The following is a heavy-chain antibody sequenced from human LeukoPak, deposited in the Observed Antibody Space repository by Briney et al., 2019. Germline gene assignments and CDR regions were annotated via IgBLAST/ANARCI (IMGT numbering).Heavy chain of an antibody. Sequence: SETLSLTCTVSGGSISSSSYYWGWIRQPAGKGLEWIGRIYTSGSTNYNPSLKSRVTMSVDTSKNQFSLKLSSVTAADTAVYYCARNLDGSKLKGWFDPWGQGTLVTVSS. D-gene: IGHD5-12*01. J-gene: IGHJ5*02. CDR3: ARNLDGSKLKGWFDP. CDR1: GGSISSSSYY. CDR2: IYTSGST. V-gene: IGHV4-61*02.